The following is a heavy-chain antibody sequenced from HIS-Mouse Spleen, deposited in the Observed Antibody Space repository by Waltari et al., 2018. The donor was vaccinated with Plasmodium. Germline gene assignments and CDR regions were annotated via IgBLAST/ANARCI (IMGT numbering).Heavy chain of an antibody. CDR2: INHSGST. CDR3: ARVIPLGIPHFDY. J-gene: IGHJ4*02. D-gene: IGHD7-27*01. Sequence: QVQLQQWGAGLLKPSETLSLTCAVYGGSFSGYYWSWIRQPPGKGLEWIGEINHSGSTNYNPSLKSRVTISVDTSKNQVSLKLSSVTAADTAVYYCARVIPLGIPHFDYWGQGTLVTVSS. V-gene: IGHV4-34*01. CDR1: GGSFSGYY.